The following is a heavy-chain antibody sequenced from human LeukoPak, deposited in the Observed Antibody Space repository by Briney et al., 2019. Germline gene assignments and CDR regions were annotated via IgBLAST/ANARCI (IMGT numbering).Heavy chain of an antibody. CDR1: GFTFSSYG. V-gene: IGHV3-30*18. Sequence: PGGSLRLSCAASGFTFSSYGMHWVRQAPGKGLEWVAVISYDGSNKYYVDSVKGRFTISRDNSKNTLYLQMNSLRAEDTAVYYCAKDRPPECSSTSCFAEYFQHWGQGTLVTVSS. D-gene: IGHD2-2*01. CDR3: AKDRPPECSSTSCFAEYFQH. CDR2: ISYDGSNK. J-gene: IGHJ1*01.